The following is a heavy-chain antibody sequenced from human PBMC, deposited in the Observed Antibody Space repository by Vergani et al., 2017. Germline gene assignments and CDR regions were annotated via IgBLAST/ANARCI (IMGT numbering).Heavy chain of an antibody. V-gene: IGHV3-21*04. CDR3: AKAKSNHCSGGSCFLPMDV. CDR2: ISSSSSYI. CDR1: GFTFSSYS. J-gene: IGHJ6*02. Sequence: EVQLVESGGGLVKPGGSLRLSCAASGFTFSSYSMNWVRQAPGKGLEWVSSISSSSSYIYYADSVKGRFTISRDNAKNSLYLQMNSLRTEDTALYYCAKAKSNHCSGGSCFLPMDVWGQGTTVTVSS. D-gene: IGHD2-15*01.